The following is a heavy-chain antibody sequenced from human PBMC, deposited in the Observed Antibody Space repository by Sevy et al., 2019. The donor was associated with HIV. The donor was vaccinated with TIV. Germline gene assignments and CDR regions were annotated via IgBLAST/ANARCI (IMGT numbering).Heavy chain of an antibody. CDR3: ITDPAYRGYDEEVINYYFYGMGV. V-gene: IGHV3-15*01. J-gene: IGHJ6*02. CDR1: GFTFSSAW. Sequence: GGSLRLSCTASGFTFSSAWMSWVRQAPGKGLEWVGRIKSEFDGGAIDYAAPVKGRFSISREDSKNTVYLQMNSLKTEDTAVCYCITDPAYRGYDEEVINYYFYGMGVWGQGTTVTVSS. CDR2: IKSEFDGGAI. D-gene: IGHD5-12*01.